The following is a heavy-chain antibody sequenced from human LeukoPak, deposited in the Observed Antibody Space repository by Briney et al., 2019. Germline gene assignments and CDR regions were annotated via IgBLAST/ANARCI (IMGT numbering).Heavy chain of an antibody. D-gene: IGHD2-2*01. V-gene: IGHV3-23*01. J-gene: IGHJ4*02. Sequence: GGSLRLSCAASGFTFSSYAMSWVRQAPGKGLEWVSVISGSGGTTYYADSVRGRFTISRDNSKNTLSLQMNSLRAEDTAIYYCAKDRSSTLWYFDYWGQGAQVTVSS. CDR2: ISGSGGTT. CDR1: GFTFSSYA. CDR3: AKDRSSTLWYFDY.